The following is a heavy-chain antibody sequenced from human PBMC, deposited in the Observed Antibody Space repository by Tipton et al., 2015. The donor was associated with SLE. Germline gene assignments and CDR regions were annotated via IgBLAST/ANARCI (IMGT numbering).Heavy chain of an antibody. V-gene: IGHV4-31*03. CDR3: ARDRRIVVVITNYYYYGMDV. CDR1: GGSISSGGYY. D-gene: IGHD3-22*01. CDR2: IYYSGST. J-gene: IGHJ6*02. Sequence: TLSLTCTVSGGSISSGGYYWSWIRQHPGKGLEWIGYIYYSGSTYYNPSLKSRVTISVDTSKNQFSLKLSSVTAADTAVYYCARDRRIVVVITNYYYYGMDVWGQGTTVTVSS.